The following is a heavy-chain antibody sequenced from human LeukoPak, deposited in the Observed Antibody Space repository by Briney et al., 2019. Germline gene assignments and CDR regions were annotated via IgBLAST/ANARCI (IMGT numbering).Heavy chain of an antibody. V-gene: IGHV4-59*08. D-gene: IGHD4/OR15-4a*01. J-gene: IGHJ4*02. CDR1: GGSISSYY. CDR2: IHHSGST. Sequence: SETLSLTCTVSGGSISSYYWGWIRQPPGKGLEWIGIIHHSGSTFYNPSLKSRVTISVDTSKNQFSLKLSSVTAADTAVYYCARQNYGDFDYWGQGTLITVSS. CDR3: ARQNYGDFDY.